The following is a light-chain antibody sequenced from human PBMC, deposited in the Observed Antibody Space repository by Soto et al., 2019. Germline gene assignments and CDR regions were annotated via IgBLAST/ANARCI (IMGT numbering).Light chain of an antibody. Sequence: EIVLTQSPGTLSLSPGERGTLSCRASQSVSSTYLAWYQQKPGQAPRLLIYGASNRATGIPHRFSGSGSGTDFALTITRLEPEDFAVYYCQQYVRSPPTFGGGNKVEIK. J-gene: IGKJ4*01. CDR1: QSVSSTY. CDR3: QQYVRSPPT. V-gene: IGKV3-20*01. CDR2: GAS.